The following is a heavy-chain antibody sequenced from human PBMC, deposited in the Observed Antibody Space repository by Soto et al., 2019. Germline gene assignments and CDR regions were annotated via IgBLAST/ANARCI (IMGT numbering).Heavy chain of an antibody. V-gene: IGHV4-39*01. D-gene: IGHD3-10*01. CDR1: GGSISSFTYY. CDR3: ARRERYYGSPGWFDH. Sequence: SEPLSLTCSVSGGSISSFTYYWGWIRQPPGKGLEWIGTVYYNENTYHNPSLKSRVTITVDTAKNQFSLNLRSVTAADTAMYFCARRERYYGSPGWFDHWGTGTLVTGS. J-gene: IGHJ5*02. CDR2: VYYNENT.